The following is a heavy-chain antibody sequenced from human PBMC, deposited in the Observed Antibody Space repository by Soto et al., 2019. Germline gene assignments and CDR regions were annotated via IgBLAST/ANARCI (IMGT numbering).Heavy chain of an antibody. CDR3: ARVNSSYYYYMDV. D-gene: IGHD4-4*01. J-gene: IGHJ6*03. CDR2: INHSGST. Sequence: PSETRSVTCAVDGGSFSGYYWSWFRQPPGKGLEWIGEINHSGSTNYNPSLKSRVTISVDTSKNQFSLKLISVTAADTAVYYCARVNSSYYYYMDVWDKGTTVTVSS. V-gene: IGHV4-34*01. CDR1: GGSFSGYY.